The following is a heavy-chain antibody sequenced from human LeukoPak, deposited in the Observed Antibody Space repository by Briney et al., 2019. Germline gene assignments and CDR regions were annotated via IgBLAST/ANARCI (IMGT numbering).Heavy chain of an antibody. CDR2: VSSNVNKM. CDR1: GFTFSSYW. Sequence: PGGSLRLSCAASGFTFSSYWMSWVRQAPGKGLEWVACVSSNVNKMYYAESARGRFTVSRDNAGNSLSLQMDSLRAEDTAVYYCTRELLSLHQGLDSWGQGTLVTVSS. J-gene: IGHJ5*01. V-gene: IGHV3-21*06. CDR3: TRELLSLHQGLDS. D-gene: IGHD2/OR15-2a*01.